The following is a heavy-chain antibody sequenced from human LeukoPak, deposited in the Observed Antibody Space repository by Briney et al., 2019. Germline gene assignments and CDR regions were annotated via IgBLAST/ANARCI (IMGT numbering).Heavy chain of an antibody. CDR2: IYYSGST. V-gene: IGHV4-59*01. J-gene: IGHJ2*01. CDR3: ARSGGDYGDYVGYFDL. CDR1: GGSISSYY. Sequence: SETLSLTCTVSGGSISSYYWSWIRQPPGKGLEWIGYIYYSGSTNCNPSLKSRVTISVDTSKNQFSLKLSSVTAADTAVYYCARSGGDYGDYVGYFDLWGRGTLVTVSS. D-gene: IGHD4-17*01.